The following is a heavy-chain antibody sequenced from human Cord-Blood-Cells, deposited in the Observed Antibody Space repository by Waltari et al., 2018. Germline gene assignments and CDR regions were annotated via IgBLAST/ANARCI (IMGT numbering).Heavy chain of an antibody. D-gene: IGHD5-12*01. Sequence: QVQLVQSGAEGRRPGSSVQVSCKASGGPFSHFAIRWVRQAPGHALEWMGGVIPIFGTANYEQKYQGRVTITADESTSTAYMELSSLRSEDTAVDYCAMFQSGYDPYYYYYGMDVWGQGTTVTVSS. CDR3: AMFQSGYDPYYYYYGMDV. CDR1: GGPFSHFA. J-gene: IGHJ6*02. V-gene: IGHV1-69*01. CDR2: VIPIFGTA.